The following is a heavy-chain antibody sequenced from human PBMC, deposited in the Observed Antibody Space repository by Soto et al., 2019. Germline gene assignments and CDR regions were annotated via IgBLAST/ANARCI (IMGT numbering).Heavy chain of an antibody. D-gene: IGHD6-13*01. CDR3: ARPKTIWAAAGKGWFDP. V-gene: IGHV4-39*01. CDR1: GGSVDSNRYS. J-gene: IGHJ5*02. CDR2: IFYTGST. Sequence: QLQLQESGPGLVKPSETLSLTCTVSGGSVDSNRYSWAWLRQPPGKGLEGFGSIFYTGSTYYSPSLKVRLSIAVDTSKNQFSLRLTSVTAADMAMYYCARPKTIWAAAGKGWFDPWGQGTLVTVSS.